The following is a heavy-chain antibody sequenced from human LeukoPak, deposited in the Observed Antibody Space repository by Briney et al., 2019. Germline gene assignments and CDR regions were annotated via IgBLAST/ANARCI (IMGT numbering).Heavy chain of an antibody. Sequence: PGGSLRLSCAASGFTFSSYSMNWVRQAPGKGLEWVSYISSSSSTIYYADSVKGRFTISRDNAKNSLYLQMNSLRAEDTAVYYCARVYSSGWYNWFDPWGQGTLVTVSS. J-gene: IGHJ5*02. CDR2: ISSSSSTI. CDR3: ARVYSSGWYNWFDP. CDR1: GFTFSSYS. D-gene: IGHD6-19*01. V-gene: IGHV3-48*04.